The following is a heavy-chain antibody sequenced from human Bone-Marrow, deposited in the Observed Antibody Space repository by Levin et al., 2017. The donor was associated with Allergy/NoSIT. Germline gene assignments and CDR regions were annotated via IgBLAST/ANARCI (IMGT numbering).Heavy chain of an antibody. D-gene: IGHD1-7*01. J-gene: IGHJ5*02. CDR2: IYHTGST. V-gene: IGHV4-39*07. Sequence: SETLSLTCSVSGGSISSLGYYWGWIRQPPGKGLEWIGNIYHTGSTSYNPSLESRVTISLDTSKKQFSLILSSVTAADTAVYYCAKEGGVAENYFDPWGQGTLVIVSS. CDR1: GGSISSLGYY. CDR3: AKEGGVAENYFDP.